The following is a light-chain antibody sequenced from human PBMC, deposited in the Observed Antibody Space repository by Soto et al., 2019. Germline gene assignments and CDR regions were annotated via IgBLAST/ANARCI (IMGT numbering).Light chain of an antibody. CDR2: GNT. V-gene: IGLV1-40*01. CDR1: SSNVGEGYD. CDR3: QSYDSSLSAYV. Sequence: QSVLTQPPSESGAPGQRVTVSCTGGSSNVGEGYDVQWFQQLPGTAPKLLIHGNTDRPSRVPDRFSGSKSGTSASLAITGLRAVDEADYYCQSYDSSLSAYVFGTGTKVTVL. J-gene: IGLJ1*01.